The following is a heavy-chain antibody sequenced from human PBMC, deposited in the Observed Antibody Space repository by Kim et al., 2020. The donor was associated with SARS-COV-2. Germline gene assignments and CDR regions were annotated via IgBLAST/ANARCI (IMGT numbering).Heavy chain of an antibody. CDR2: IWYDGSNK. CDR3: ARSAYYDSSGYYGGAFDY. V-gene: IGHV3-33*01. CDR1: GFTFSSYG. J-gene: IGHJ4*02. D-gene: IGHD3-22*01. Sequence: GGSLRLSCAASGFTFSSYGMHWVRQAPGKGLEWVAVIWYDGSNKYYADSVKGRFTISRDNSKNTLYLQMNSLRAEDTAVYYCARSAYYDSSGYYGGAFDYWGQGTLVTVSS.